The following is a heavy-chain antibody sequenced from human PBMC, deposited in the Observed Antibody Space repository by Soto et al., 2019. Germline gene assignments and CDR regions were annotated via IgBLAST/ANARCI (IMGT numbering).Heavy chain of an antibody. D-gene: IGHD1-1*01. CDR1: GYTFTSYD. CDR3: ARTGTTFYYYYYMDV. V-gene: IGHV1-8*01. Sequence: GASVKVSCKASGYTFTSYDINWVRQATGQGLEWMGWMNPNSGNTGYAQKFQGRVTMTRNTSISTAYMELSSLRSEDTAVYYCARTGTTFYYYYYMDVWGKGTTVTVSS. J-gene: IGHJ6*03. CDR2: MNPNSGNT.